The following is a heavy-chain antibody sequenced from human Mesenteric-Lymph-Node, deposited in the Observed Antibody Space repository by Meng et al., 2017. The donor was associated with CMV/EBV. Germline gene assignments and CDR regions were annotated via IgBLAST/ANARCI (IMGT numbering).Heavy chain of an antibody. V-gene: IGHV1-46*01. D-gene: IGHD3-22*01. J-gene: IGHJ3*01. CDR3: ARVFKFYYESSADGFDV. CDR2: INPGGDGK. Sequence: ASAKVSCKASGYTISNHFIHWVRQAPGQGLEWGGVINPGGDGKNSAQRFRGRLTMTSDTSTSTVYMELGSLTSEDTAVYYCARVFKFYYESSADGFDVWGQETLVTVSS. CDR1: GYTISNHF.